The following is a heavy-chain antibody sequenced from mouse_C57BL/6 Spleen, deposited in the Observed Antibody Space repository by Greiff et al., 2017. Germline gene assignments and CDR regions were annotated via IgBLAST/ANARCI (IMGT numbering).Heavy chain of an antibody. CDR3: ARNEEGITAVGGLDY. D-gene: IGHD1-1*01. CDR2: FYPGSGSI. J-gene: IGHJ2*03. Sequence: QVQLKESGAELVKPGASVKLSCKASGYTFTAYTIHWVKQRSGQGLEWIGWFYPGSGSIKYNEKFKDQATLTADKSSSTVYMGLSRVTSEDSAVKFCARNEEGITAVGGLDYWGQGTGLTVSS. CDR1: GYTFTAYT. V-gene: IGHV1-62-2*01.